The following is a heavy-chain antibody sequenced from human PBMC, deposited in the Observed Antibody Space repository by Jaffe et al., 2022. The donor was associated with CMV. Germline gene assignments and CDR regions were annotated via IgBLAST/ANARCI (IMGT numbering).Heavy chain of an antibody. CDR3: AKDRAARGSYLAYWYFDL. CDR2: ISWNSGSI. CDR1: GFTFDDYA. V-gene: IGHV3-9*01. J-gene: IGHJ2*01. Sequence: EVQLVESGGGLVQPGRSLRLSCAASGFTFDDYAMHWVRQAPGKGLEWVSGISWNSGSIGYADSVKGRFTISRDNAKNSLYLQMNSLRAEDTALYYCAKDRAARGSYLAYWYFDLWGRGTLVTVSS. D-gene: IGHD1-26*01.